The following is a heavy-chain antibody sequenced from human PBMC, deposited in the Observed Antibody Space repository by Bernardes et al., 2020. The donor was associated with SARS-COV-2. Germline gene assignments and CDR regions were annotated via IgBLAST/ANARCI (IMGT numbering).Heavy chain of an antibody. CDR1: GFTFSDHY. Sequence: GGSLRLSCAASGFTFSDHYMDWVRQAPGKGLEWVGRTRNKANSYTTEYAASVKGRFTISRDDSKNSLYLQMNSLRAEDTAVYYCARVRFLKWVPDVIDYWGQGTLVTVSS. V-gene: IGHV3-72*01. CDR2: TRNKANSYTT. J-gene: IGHJ4*02. CDR3: ARVRFLKWVPDVIDY. D-gene: IGHD3-3*01.